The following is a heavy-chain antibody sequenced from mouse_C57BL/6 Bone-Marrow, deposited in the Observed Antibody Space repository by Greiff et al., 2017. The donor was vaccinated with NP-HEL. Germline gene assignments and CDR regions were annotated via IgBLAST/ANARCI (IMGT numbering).Heavy chain of an antibody. Sequence: QVQLQQPGAELVRPGTSVKLSCKASGYTFTSYWMHWVKQRPGQGLEWIGVIDPSDSYTNYNQKFKGKATLTVDTSSSTAYMQLSSLTSEDSAVYYCASLYGNYFYWYFDVWGRGTTVTVSS. V-gene: IGHV1-59*01. D-gene: IGHD2-1*01. CDR1: GYTFTSYW. J-gene: IGHJ1*03. CDR2: IDPSDSYT. CDR3: ASLYGNYFYWYFDV.